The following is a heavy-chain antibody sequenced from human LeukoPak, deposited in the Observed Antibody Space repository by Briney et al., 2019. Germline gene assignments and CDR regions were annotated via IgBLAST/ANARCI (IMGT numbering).Heavy chain of an antibody. V-gene: IGHV3-23*01. CDR2: ISGSGSST. J-gene: IGHJ5*02. CDR1: GFTFSSYD. D-gene: IGHD2-2*01. CDR3: AKDRHAPGRYCSSTICFPFDP. Sequence: GGSLRLSCAASGFTFSSYDMSWVRQAPGKGLEWVSGISGSGSSTSYADSVKGRLTISRDNSKSTLYLQMNSLRAEDTAVYYCAKDRHAPGRYCSSTICFPFDPWGQGTLVTVSS.